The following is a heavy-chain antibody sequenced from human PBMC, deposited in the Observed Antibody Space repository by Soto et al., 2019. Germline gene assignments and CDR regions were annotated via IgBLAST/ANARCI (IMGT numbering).Heavy chain of an antibody. CDR1: GFTFSDYY. CDR3: ARVAVLTAAGTSDY. V-gene: IGHV3-11*06. Sequence: GGSLRLSCAASGFTFSDYYMSWIRQVPGKGLEWVAYISGTSDSIPYADSVKGRFTISRDNAKNSLYLQMNSLRAEDTAVYYCARVAVLTAAGTSDYWGQGTLVTVSS. J-gene: IGHJ4*02. CDR2: ISGTSDSI. D-gene: IGHD6-13*01.